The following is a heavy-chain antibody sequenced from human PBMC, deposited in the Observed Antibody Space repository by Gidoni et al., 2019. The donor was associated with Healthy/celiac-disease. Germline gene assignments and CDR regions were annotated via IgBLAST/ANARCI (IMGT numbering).Heavy chain of an antibody. CDR1: GFTFSSYG. V-gene: IGHV3-33*01. J-gene: IGHJ6*02. CDR2: IWYDGSNK. CDR3: AREAPGRRDYYDFWRGSYYGMDV. D-gene: IGHD3-3*01. Sequence: QVQLVESGGGVVQPGRSLRLSCAASGFTFSSYGMHWVRQAPGKGLEWVAVIWYDGSNKYYADSVKGRFTISRDNSKNTLYLQMNSLRAEDTAVYYCAREAPGRRDYYDFWRGSYYGMDVWGQGTTVTVSS.